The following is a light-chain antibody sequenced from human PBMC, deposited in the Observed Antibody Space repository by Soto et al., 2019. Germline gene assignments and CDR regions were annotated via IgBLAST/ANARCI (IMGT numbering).Light chain of an antibody. V-gene: IGKV1-9*01. CDR3: PQLFAYHPT. J-gene: IGKJ3*01. CDR2: GAY. Sequence: IQLTQSPSSLSASMGDRVTITCRASQGFLNYLAWYQQKPWKAPKLLIYGAYTLQGGVPSRFSGSGAVTAFTLTVSSLPPEDLATYYGPQLFAYHPTCGPGTKVDIK. CDR1: QGFLNY.